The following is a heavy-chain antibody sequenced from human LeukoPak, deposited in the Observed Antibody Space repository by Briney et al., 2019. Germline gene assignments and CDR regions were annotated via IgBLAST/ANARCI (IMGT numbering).Heavy chain of an antibody. J-gene: IGHJ4*02. D-gene: IGHD2-21*02. Sequence: GGSLRLSCAASGVTSSSYAMTWLRHAPGKGLEWVSTIITSGSRTYSTDSVKGRFTFSRDNSKSTLFLQMNSLRAEDTAVYYCAKCRSGSDADCYGFDYWGQGTLVTVSS. V-gene: IGHV3-23*01. CDR2: IITSGSRT. CDR1: GVTSSSYA. CDR3: AKCRSGSDADCYGFDY.